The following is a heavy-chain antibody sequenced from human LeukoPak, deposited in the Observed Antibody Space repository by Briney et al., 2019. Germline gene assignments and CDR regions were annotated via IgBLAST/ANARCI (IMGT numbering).Heavy chain of an antibody. Sequence: SETLSLTCTVSGGSISSYYWSWIRQPPGKGLEWIGYIYTSGSTNYNPSLKSRVTISVDTSKNQFSLKLSSVTAADTAVYYCARGGHYDATHFDYYHVMDVWGKGTTVSVSS. CDR2: IYTSGST. CDR1: GGSISSYY. CDR3: ARGGHYDATHFDYYHVMDV. J-gene: IGHJ6*04. V-gene: IGHV4-4*09. D-gene: IGHD4-17*01.